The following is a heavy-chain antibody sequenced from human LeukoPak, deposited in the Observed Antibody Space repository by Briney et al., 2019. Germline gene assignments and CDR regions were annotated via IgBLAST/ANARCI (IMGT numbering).Heavy chain of an antibody. J-gene: IGHJ1*01. CDR3: ARSSGYYFEYFHH. CDR1: GFTFSSYS. CDR2: INSDSSYI. D-gene: IGHD3-22*01. V-gene: IGHV3-21*04. Sequence: GGSLRLSCAASGFTFSSYSMNWVRQAPGKGLEWVSSINSDSSYIYYADSVKGRFTISRDNAKNLLYLQMNSLRAEDTAVYYCARSSGYYFEYFHHWGQGTLVTVSS.